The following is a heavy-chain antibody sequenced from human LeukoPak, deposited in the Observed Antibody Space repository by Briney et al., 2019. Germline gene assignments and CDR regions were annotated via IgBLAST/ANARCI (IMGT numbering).Heavy chain of an antibody. V-gene: IGHV1-2*02. J-gene: IGHJ5*02. CDR3: ARDGDDNGDYVLGWFDP. D-gene: IGHD4-17*01. CDR1: GYTFRNYY. Sequence: ASVKVSCKASGYTFRNYYMHWVRQAPGQGLEWMGWINPNNGGTMYAPKFQGRVALTRDTSINTAYLELSRLTSDDTAIYYCARDGDDNGDYVLGWFDPWGQGTLVTVSS. CDR2: INPNNGGT.